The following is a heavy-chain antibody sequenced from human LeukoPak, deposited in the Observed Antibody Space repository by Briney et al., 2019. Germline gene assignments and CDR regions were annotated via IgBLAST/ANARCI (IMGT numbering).Heavy chain of an antibody. J-gene: IGHJ3*02. D-gene: IGHD7-27*01. V-gene: IGHV1-18*01. CDR1: GYTFITYS. CDR3: ARLGRGGAFDI. CDR2: TDHSDNT. Sequence: ASVKVSCTASGYTFITYSFSWVRQAPGQGLEWMGWTDHSDNTNSAQKLQGRITMTTDTSTSTAYMELRSLRSDDTAVYYCARLGRGGAFDIWGQGTLVTVSS.